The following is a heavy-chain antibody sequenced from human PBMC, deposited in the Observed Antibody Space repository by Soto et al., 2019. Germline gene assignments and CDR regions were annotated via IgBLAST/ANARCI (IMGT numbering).Heavy chain of an antibody. J-gene: IGHJ4*02. V-gene: IGHV1-18*01. Sequence: ASVKVSCKASGYSFTNYDISWVRQAPGQGLEWMGWISPYNGDTNYAQKLQGRVAMTTDTSTSTAYMELRSLRSDDTAVYYCARYCSSTSCDHYFDYWGQGTLVTVSS. CDR2: ISPYNGDT. D-gene: IGHD2-2*01. CDR1: GYSFTNYD. CDR3: ARYCSSTSCDHYFDY.